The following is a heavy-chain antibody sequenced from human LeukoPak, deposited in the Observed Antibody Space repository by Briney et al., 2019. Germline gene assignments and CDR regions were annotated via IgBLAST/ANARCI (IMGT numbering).Heavy chain of an antibody. D-gene: IGHD6-19*01. J-gene: IGHJ4*02. CDR3: AKQISSGWYSGDY. V-gene: IGHV3-23*01. CDR2: ISGSGGST. CDR1: GFTFSSYA. Sequence: PGGSLRLSCAASGFTFSSYAMSWVRQAPGEGLEWVSAISGSGGSTYYAYSVEGRFTISRDNSKNTLYLQMNSLRAEDTAVYYCAKQISSGWYSGDYWGQGTLVTVSS.